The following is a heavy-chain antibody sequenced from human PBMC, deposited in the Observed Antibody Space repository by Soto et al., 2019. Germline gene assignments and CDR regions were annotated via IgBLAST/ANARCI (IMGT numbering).Heavy chain of an antibody. CDR2: IFPSDSDT. Sequence: PGESLKISCRTSGYIFTSYWIAWVRQMPGKGLEWVGIIFPSDSDTRYSPSFQGQVTISAARSTSTVFLQWASLKASDTAVYFCARKDKSGYFNWFDPWGQGTLVTVSS. CDR1: GYIFTSYW. J-gene: IGHJ5*02. V-gene: IGHV5-51*01. CDR3: ARKDKSGYFNWFDP. D-gene: IGHD3-22*01.